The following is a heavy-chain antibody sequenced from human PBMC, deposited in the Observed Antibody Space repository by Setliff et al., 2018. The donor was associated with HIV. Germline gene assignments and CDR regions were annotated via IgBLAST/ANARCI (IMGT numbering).Heavy chain of an antibody. CDR2: ISHSGTT. V-gene: IGHV4-34*01. D-gene: IGHD2-15*01. Sequence: SSETLSLTCVVYGGSFSGYYLSWVRQPPGKGLEWIGEISHSGTTTYSPSLESRVSISPDTSKNQFSLKLTSVSAADTAVYYCARDLGYCSGGSCYWYYWGQGTLVTVSS. CDR3: ARDLGYCSGGSCYWYY. CDR1: GGSFSGYY. J-gene: IGHJ4*02.